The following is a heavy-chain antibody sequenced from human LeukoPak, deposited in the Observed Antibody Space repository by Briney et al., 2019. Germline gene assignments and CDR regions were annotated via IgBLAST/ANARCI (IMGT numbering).Heavy chain of an antibody. CDR3: ARQVFDSSGWYDY. CDR2: IYYSGST. J-gene: IGHJ4*02. CDR1: GGSISSSSYY. V-gene: IGHV4-39*01. D-gene: IGHD6-19*01. Sequence: SETLSLTCTVSGGSISSSSYYWGWIRQPPGKGLEWIGSIYYSGSTYYNPSPKSRVTISVDTSKNQFSLKLSSVTAADTAVYYCARQVFDSSGWYDYWGQGTLVTVSS.